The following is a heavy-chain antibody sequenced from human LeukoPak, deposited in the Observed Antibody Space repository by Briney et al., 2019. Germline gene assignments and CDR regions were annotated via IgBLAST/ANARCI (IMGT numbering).Heavy chain of an antibody. CDR3: ARGSSSSLDY. CDR2: ISAYNGNT. D-gene: IGHD6-6*01. V-gene: IGHV1-18*04. Sequence: ASVKVSCKASGYTFTGYYMHWVRQAPGQGLEWMGWISAYNGNTNYAQKLQGRVTMTTDTSTSTAYMELRSLRSDDTAVYYCARGSSSSLDYWGQGTLVTVSS. CDR1: GYTFTGYY. J-gene: IGHJ4*02.